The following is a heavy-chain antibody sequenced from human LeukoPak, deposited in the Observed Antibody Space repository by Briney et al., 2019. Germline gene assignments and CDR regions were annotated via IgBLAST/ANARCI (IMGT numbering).Heavy chain of an antibody. D-gene: IGHD3-9*01. J-gene: IGHJ6*04. CDR1: GFTFSSYG. CDR2: ISYDGSNK. Sequence: GRSLRLSCAASGFTFSSYGMHWVRQAPGKGLEWVAVISYDGSNKYYADSVKGRFTISRDNSKNTLYLQMNSLRAEDTAVYYCAKDADRTYYDISSPYYYYYYGMDVWGKGTTVTVSS. CDR3: AKDADRTYYDISSPYYYYYYGMDV. V-gene: IGHV3-30*18.